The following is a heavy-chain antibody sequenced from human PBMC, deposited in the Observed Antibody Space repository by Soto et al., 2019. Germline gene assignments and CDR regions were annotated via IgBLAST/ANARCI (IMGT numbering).Heavy chain of an antibody. Sequence: SVKVSCKASGGTFSSYAISWVRQAPGQGLEWMGGIIPIFGTANYAQKFQGRVTITADKSTSTAYMELSSLRSEDTAVYYCARIESSSWYRLYYYYGMDVWGQGTTVTVSS. D-gene: IGHD6-13*01. J-gene: IGHJ6*02. V-gene: IGHV1-69*06. CDR2: IIPIFGTA. CDR3: ARIESSSWYRLYYYYGMDV. CDR1: GGTFSSYA.